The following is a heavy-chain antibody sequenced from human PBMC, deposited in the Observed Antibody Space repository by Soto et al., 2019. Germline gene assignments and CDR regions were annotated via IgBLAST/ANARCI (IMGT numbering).Heavy chain of an antibody. CDR2: IYYSGST. CDR1: GGSIRSYY. Sequence: SETLSLTCTVSGGSIRSYYWSWIRQPPGKGLEWIGYIYYSGSTNYNPSLKSRVTISEDTSENQFSLKLTSVTAADTTVYYCARDATFYYDSSGYNLWAMDYWGHGTLVTVS. D-gene: IGHD3-22*01. J-gene: IGHJ4*01. V-gene: IGHV4-59*01. CDR3: ARDATFYYDSSGYNLWAMDY.